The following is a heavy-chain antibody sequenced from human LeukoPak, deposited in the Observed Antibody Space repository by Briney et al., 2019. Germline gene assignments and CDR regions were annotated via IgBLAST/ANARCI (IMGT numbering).Heavy chain of an antibody. CDR1: GGSVSSGSYY. V-gene: IGHV4-61*01. Sequence: SETLSLTCTVSGGSVSSGSYYWSWIRQPPGKGLEWIGYIYYSGSTNYNPSLKSRVTISVDTSKNQFSLKLSSVTAADTAVYYCARWVLRYFDWLLCPYGMDVWGKGTTVTVSS. J-gene: IGHJ6*04. CDR3: ARWVLRYFDWLLCPYGMDV. D-gene: IGHD3-9*01. CDR2: IYYSGST.